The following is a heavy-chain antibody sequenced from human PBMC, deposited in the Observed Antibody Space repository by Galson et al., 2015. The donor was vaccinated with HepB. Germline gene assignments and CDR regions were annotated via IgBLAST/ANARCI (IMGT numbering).Heavy chain of an antibody. CDR2: IIPIFGTT. J-gene: IGHJ4*01. Sequence: SVKVSCKASGGTFSSYEICWVRQAPGQGLEWMGGIIPIFGTTNYAQRFQGRVTITADESTSTAYIELSSLRSEDTAMYFCARVPNYFDSSDYYFDYWGQGTLVTVSS. CDR1: GGTFSSYE. D-gene: IGHD3-22*01. V-gene: IGHV1-69*13. CDR3: ARVPNYFDSSDYYFDY.